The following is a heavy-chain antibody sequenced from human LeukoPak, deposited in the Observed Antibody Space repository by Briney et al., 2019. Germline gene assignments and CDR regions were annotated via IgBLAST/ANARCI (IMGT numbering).Heavy chain of an antibody. CDR2: LRGNDET. CDR1: GFSFRNYA. J-gene: IGHJ4*02. D-gene: IGHD1-1*01. V-gene: IGHV3-23*01. Sequence: GGSLRLSCAASGFSFRNYAMSWVRQAPARGPEWVSSLRGNDETFYADSVKGRFTLSRDDSKNTVFLQLNGLRVEDTAIYYCAKANWVSNADAVWWGQGTQVTVSS. CDR3: AKANWVSNADAVW.